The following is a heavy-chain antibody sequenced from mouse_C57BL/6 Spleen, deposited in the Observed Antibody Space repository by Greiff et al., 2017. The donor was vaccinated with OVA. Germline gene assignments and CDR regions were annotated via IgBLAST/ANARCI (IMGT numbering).Heavy chain of an antibody. CDR1: GYTFTDYY. J-gene: IGHJ1*03. CDR2: INPNNGGT. V-gene: IGHV1-26*01. D-gene: IGHD1-1*01. CDR3: ARQFIRDWYFDV. Sequence: EVQLQQSGPELVKPGASVKISCKASGYTFTDYYMNWVKQSHGKSLEWIGDINPNNGGTSYNQKFKGKATLTVDKSSSTAYMELRSLTSEDSAVYYCARQFIRDWYFDVWGTGTTVTVSS.